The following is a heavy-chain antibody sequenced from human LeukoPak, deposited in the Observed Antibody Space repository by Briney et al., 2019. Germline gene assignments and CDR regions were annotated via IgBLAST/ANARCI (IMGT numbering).Heavy chain of an antibody. CDR3: AQDPSTVSYYYYGLDV. J-gene: IGHJ6*02. V-gene: IGHV3-30*18. CDR2: ISYDGSNK. D-gene: IGHD4-17*01. Sequence: WGSLRLSCTASGFTFSSYGMHWVRQAPGKGLEWVAVISYDGSNKYYADSVKGRFTISRDNSKNPLYLQMNSLRAEDTAVYYCAQDPSTVSYYYYGLDVWGQGTTVTVSS. CDR1: GFTFSSYG.